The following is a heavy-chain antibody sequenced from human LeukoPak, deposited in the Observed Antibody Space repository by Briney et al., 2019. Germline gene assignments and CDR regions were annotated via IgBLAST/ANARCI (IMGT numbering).Heavy chain of an antibody. J-gene: IGHJ6*03. D-gene: IGHD2-2*01. CDR3: ARAHCSSTSCYGWYYYYYMDV. V-gene: IGHV1-2*02. CDR1: GYTFTGSY. Sequence: GASVKVSCKASGYTFTGSYMHWVRQAPGQGLEWMGWINPNSGGTNYAQKFQGRVTMTRDTSISTAYMELSRLRSDDTAVYYCARAHCSSTSCYGWYYYYYMDVWGKGTTVTVSS. CDR2: INPNSGGT.